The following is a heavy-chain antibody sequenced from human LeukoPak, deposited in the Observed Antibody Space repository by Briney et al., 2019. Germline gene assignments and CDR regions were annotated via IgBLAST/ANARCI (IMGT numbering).Heavy chain of an antibody. V-gene: IGHV4-34*01. CDR3: ARARGDYYDSSGYYSAFDY. D-gene: IGHD3-22*01. CDR1: GGPFSGYY. Sequence: PSETLSLTCAVYGGPFSGYYWSWIRQPPGKGLEGSGEINHSGSANYNPSLKSRVTISVDMSKTQFSLKLSSVTAADTAVYYCARARGDYYDSSGYYSAFDYWGQGTLVTVSS. J-gene: IGHJ4*02. CDR2: INHSGSA.